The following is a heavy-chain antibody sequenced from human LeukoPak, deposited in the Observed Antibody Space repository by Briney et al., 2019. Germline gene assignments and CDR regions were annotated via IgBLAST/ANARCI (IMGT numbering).Heavy chain of an antibody. Sequence: GGSLRLSCAASGFTFSSYSMNWVRQAPGKGLEWVSYISSSSSTIYYADSVKGRFTISRDNSKNTLYLQMNSLRAEDTAVYYCARASKAYSSSPFDYWGQGTLVTVSS. CDR3: ARASKAYSSSPFDY. D-gene: IGHD6-6*01. J-gene: IGHJ4*02. CDR2: ISSSSSTI. V-gene: IGHV3-48*01. CDR1: GFTFSSYS.